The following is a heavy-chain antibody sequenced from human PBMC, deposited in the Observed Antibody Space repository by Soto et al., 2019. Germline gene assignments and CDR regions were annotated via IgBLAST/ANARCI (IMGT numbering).Heavy chain of an antibody. J-gene: IGHJ5*02. CDR2: IKSKTDGGKT. D-gene: IGHD3-22*01. CDR1: GFTFSNAW. Sequence: PGGSLRLSCAASGFTFSNAWMSWVRQAPVKGLEWVGRIKSKTDGGKTDYAAPVKGRFTISRDDSKNTLYLQMNSRKTEDTAVYYCTTDPYYDSSGESRFGPWGQGTLVTVSS. CDR3: TTDPYYDSSGESRFGP. V-gene: IGHV3-15*01.